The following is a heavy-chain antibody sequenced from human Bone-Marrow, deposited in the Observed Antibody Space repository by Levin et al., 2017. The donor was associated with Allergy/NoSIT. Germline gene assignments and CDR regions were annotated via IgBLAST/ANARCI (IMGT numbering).Heavy chain of an antibody. V-gene: IGHV5-51*01. Sequence: GGSLRLSCKGSGYTFITYYIAWVRQMPGNGLEWVGIIYPGDSDTRYSPSFRGQVTISADQSISTAYLQWDSLKASDTATYYCARHYTLDVWGQGTTVTVSS. CDR3: ARHYTLDV. CDR1: GYTFITYY. CDR2: IYPGDSDT. J-gene: IGHJ6*02.